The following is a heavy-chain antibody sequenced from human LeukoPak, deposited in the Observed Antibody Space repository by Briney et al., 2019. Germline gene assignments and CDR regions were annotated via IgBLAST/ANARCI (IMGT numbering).Heavy chain of an antibody. D-gene: IGHD6-19*01. CDR1: GGSISTYTYY. CDR2: IFYSVST. V-gene: IGHV4-39*01. CDR3: ARGRASAVAGRDWFDP. Sequence: SETLSLTCTVSGGSISTYTYYWGWIRQSPGKGLEWIGSIFYSVSTYYNTFLKSRVTISVDASKNQFSLKLTSVTAADTAVYYCARGRASAVAGRDWFDPWGQGTLVTVSS. J-gene: IGHJ5*02.